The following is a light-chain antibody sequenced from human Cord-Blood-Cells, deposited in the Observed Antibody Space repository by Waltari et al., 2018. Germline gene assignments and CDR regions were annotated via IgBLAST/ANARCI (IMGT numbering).Light chain of an antibody. V-gene: IGKV1-27*01. CDR1: QGISTY. J-gene: IGKJ1*01. CDR2: AAS. CDR3: QKYNSAPWT. Sequence: DIQMTQSPSPLSASVGHRVTITCRASQGISTYLAWYQQKPGKVPKLLIYAASTLQSGVPARFSGSGSGTDFTLTISSLQPEDVATYYCQKYNSAPWTFGQGTKVEIK.